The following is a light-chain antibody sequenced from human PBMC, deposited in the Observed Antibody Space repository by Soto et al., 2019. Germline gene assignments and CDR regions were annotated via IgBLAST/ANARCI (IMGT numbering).Light chain of an antibody. V-gene: IGKV3-15*01. CDR2: GAS. Sequence: EIVMTQSPATLSVSPGERATLSCRASQSVSNNLAWYQKKPGQAPRLLIYGASTRATGIPARFSGSGSGTDFTLTISSLQSEALACYYWHRYNNWWTFGQGTRVDIK. CDR1: QSVSNN. CDR3: HRYNNWWT. J-gene: IGKJ1*01.